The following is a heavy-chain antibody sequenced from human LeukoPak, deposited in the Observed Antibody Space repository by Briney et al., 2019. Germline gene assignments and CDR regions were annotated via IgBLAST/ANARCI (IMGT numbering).Heavy chain of an antibody. CDR3: AKDMGYYDSSGYYSYYGMDV. J-gene: IGHJ6*02. V-gene: IGHV3-43*01. CDR2: ISLDGGST. Sequence: GGSLRLSCAASGFTFDDYTMHWVRQAPGKGLEWVSLISLDGGSTYYADSVKGRFTISRDNSKNSLYLQMKSLRTEDTALYYCAKDMGYYDSSGYYSYYGMDVWGQGTTVTVSS. D-gene: IGHD3-22*01. CDR1: GFTFDDYT.